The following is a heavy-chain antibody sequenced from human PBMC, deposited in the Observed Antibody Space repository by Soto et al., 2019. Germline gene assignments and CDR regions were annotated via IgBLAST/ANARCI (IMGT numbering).Heavy chain of an antibody. CDR2: IKQDGSEK. CDR1: GFPFSIYW. V-gene: IGHV3-7*01. J-gene: IGHJ5*02. CDR3: ARVYVDNNWFDP. Sequence: WGSLRLSGAASGFPFSIYWMSWVRQSPGKGLEWVANIKQDGSEKYYVDSVKGRFTISSDKAKNSLYLQMTRLRAEDTAVYYCARVYVDNNWFDPWGQGTLVPVSS. D-gene: IGHD3-16*01.